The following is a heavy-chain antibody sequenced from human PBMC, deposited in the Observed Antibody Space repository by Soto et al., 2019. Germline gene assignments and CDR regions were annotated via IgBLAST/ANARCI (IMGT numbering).Heavy chain of an antibody. CDR3: ARERTGTTSMDV. CDR2: MNPNSGNT. Sequence: QVQLVQSGAEVKKPGASVKVSCKASGYTFTSYDINWVRQATGQGLEWMGWMNPNSGNTGYAQKFQGRVTMTRKTSISTAYMALSSLRSEDTAVYYCARERTGTTSMDVWGQGTTVTVSS. D-gene: IGHD1-1*01. J-gene: IGHJ6*02. V-gene: IGHV1-8*01. CDR1: GYTFTSYD.